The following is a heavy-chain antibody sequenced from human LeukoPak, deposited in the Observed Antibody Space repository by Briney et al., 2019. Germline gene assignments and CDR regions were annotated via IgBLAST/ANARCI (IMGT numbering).Heavy chain of an antibody. Sequence: SETLSLTCTVSGGSISSSSYYWGWIRQPPGKGLEWIGSIYYSGSTYYNPSLKSRVTISVDTSKNQFSLKLSSVTAADTAVYYCARSLVEMATRYFDLWGRGTLVTVSS. D-gene: IGHD5-24*01. CDR3: ARSLVEMATRYFDL. J-gene: IGHJ2*01. CDR1: GGSISSSSYY. V-gene: IGHV4-39*01. CDR2: IYYSGST.